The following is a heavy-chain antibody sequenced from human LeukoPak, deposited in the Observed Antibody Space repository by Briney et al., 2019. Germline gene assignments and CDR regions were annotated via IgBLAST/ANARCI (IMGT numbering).Heavy chain of an antibody. CDR1: GGTFSSYA. Sequence: ASVTVSCTASGGTFSSYAISWVRQAPGQGLEWMGGIIPIFGTANYAQKFQGRVTITADESTSTAYMELSSLRSEDTAVYYCASGPRDGYNFYYYYGMDVWGQGTTVTVSS. D-gene: IGHD5-24*01. V-gene: IGHV1-69*13. CDR2: IIPIFGTA. CDR3: ASGPRDGYNFYYYYGMDV. J-gene: IGHJ6*02.